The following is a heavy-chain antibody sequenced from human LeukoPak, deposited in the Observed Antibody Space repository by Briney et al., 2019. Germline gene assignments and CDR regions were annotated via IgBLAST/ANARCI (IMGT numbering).Heavy chain of an antibody. CDR3: ARSGIAAAGRHRYYYYGMDV. V-gene: IGHV1-8*01. CDR2: VNPNSGNT. D-gene: IGHD6-13*01. CDR1: GYTFTSYD. J-gene: IGHJ6*02. Sequence: GASVKVSCKTSGYTFTSYDINWVRQATGQGLEWMGWVNPNSGNTGYAQRFQGRVTMTSNTTISTAYMALSSLRSEDTAVYYCARSGIAAAGRHRYYYYGMDVWGQGTTVTVSS.